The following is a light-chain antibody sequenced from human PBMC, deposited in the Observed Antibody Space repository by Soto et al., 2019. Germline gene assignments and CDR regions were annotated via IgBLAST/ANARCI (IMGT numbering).Light chain of an antibody. Sequence: DIQLTQSPSFLSASIGDRVAITCRASQGIRSYLAWYQQKPGKAPKLLIYAASPLQSGVPSRFSGSGSGTEFTLTISSLQHEDCATYYCQQLNSYPLTFGGGTKVEIK. V-gene: IGKV1-9*01. CDR1: QGIRSY. CDR2: AAS. CDR3: QQLNSYPLT. J-gene: IGKJ4*01.